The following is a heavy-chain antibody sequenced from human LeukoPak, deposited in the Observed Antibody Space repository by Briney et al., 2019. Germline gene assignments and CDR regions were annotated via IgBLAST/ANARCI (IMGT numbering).Heavy chain of an antibody. CDR1: GGSFSGYY. V-gene: IGHV4-34*01. CDR3: ARLYCSGGSCYSWGIDY. J-gene: IGHJ4*02. Sequence: SETLSLTCAVYGGSFSGYYWSWIRQPPGKGLEWIGEINHSGSTNYNPSLKSRVTISVDTSKNQFSLKLSSVTAADTAVYYCARLYCSGGSCYSWGIDYWGQGTLVTVSS. D-gene: IGHD2-15*01. CDR2: INHSGST.